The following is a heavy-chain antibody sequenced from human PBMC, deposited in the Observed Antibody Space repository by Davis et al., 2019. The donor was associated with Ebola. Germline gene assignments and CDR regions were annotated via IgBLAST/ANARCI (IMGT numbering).Heavy chain of an antibody. CDR3: TRTGLYWNNGVCYTGYYYGMDV. D-gene: IGHD2-8*01. Sequence: GESLKISCTASGFTFGDYAMSWVRQAPGKGLEWVGFIRSKAYGGTTEYAASVKGRFTISRDDSKSIAYLQMNSLKTEDTAVYYCTRTGLYWNNGVCYTGYYYGMDVWGQGTTVTVSS. CDR2: IRSKAYGGTT. J-gene: IGHJ6*02. CDR1: GFTFGDYA. V-gene: IGHV3-49*04.